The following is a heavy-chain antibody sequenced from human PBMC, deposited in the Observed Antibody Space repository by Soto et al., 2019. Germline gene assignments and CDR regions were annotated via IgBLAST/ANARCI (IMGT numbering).Heavy chain of an antibody. CDR2: IYHSGST. D-gene: IGHD2-2*01. CDR1: GGSISSSNW. J-gene: IGHJ5*02. CDR3: ASYRGEVTAATWWFDP. Sequence: SETLSLTCAVSGGSISSSNWWSWVRQPPGKGLEWIGEIYHSGSTNYNPSLKSRVTISVDKSKNQFYLKLSSVTAADTAVYYCASYRGEVTAATWWFDPWGQGTLVTVSS. V-gene: IGHV4-4*02.